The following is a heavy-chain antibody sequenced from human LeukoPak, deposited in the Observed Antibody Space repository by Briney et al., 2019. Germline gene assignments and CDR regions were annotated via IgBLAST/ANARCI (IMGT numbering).Heavy chain of an antibody. Sequence: GGSLRLSCAASGFTFSSYGMHWVRQAPGKGLVWVSRINADGSNTNYADSVKGRFTISRDNSKNTLYLQMNSLRAEDTAVYYCARDLTSEWELLNWGQGTVVTVSS. V-gene: IGHV3-74*01. D-gene: IGHD1-26*01. CDR1: GFTFSSYG. CDR3: ARDLTSEWELLN. J-gene: IGHJ4*02. CDR2: INADGSNT.